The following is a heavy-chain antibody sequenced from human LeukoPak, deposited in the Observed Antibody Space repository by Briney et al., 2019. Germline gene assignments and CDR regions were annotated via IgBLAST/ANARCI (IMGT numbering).Heavy chain of an antibody. J-gene: IGHJ6*03. Sequence: SETLSLTCTVSGGSISSYYWSWIRQPPGKGLEWIGYIYYSGSTNYNPSLKSRVTISVDTSKNQFSLKLSSVTAADTAVYYCARGHYYYYMDVWGKGTTVTVSS. CDR1: GGSISSYY. CDR2: IYYSGST. CDR3: ARGHYYYYMDV. V-gene: IGHV4-59*01.